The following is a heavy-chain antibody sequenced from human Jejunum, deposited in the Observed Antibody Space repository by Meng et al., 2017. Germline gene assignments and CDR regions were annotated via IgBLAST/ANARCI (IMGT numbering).Heavy chain of an antibody. D-gene: IGHD3-10*01. CDR1: GGSFSGYY. J-gene: IGHJ4*02. V-gene: IGHV4-34*01. Sequence: GSLRLSCGVYGGSFSGYYCGWIRQAPGKGLEWIGDIDQSGSTNYNPSLKNRVTISVEASRNQISLNLNSVTAADTAAYYCARGGDPRSNYFDYWGQGNLVTVSS. CDR2: IDQSGST. CDR3: ARGGDPRSNYFDY.